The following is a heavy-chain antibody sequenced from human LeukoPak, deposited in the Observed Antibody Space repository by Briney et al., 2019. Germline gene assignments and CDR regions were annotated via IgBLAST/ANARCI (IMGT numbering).Heavy chain of an antibody. V-gene: IGHV4-34*01. CDR2: INHSGST. CDR3: ARGRVIAVAGTRWFDP. CDR1: GGSFSGYY. D-gene: IGHD6-19*01. Sequence: SETLSLTCAVYGGSFSGYYWSWIRQPPGKGLEWIGEINHSGSTNYNPSLKSRVTISVDTSKNQFSLKLSSVTAAGTAVYYCARGRVIAVAGTRWFDPWGQGTLVTVSS. J-gene: IGHJ5*02.